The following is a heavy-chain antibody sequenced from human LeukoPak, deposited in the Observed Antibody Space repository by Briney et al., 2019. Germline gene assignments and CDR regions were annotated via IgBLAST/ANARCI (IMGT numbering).Heavy chain of an antibody. D-gene: IGHD1-26*01. J-gene: IGHJ4*02. CDR1: GFTFSTYA. CDR2: ISGGGGST. Sequence: GGSLRLSCAASGFTFSTYAMNWVRQAPGEGLEWVSAISGGGGSTYYADPVKGRFTISRDNSKNTLYLQMNSLRAEDTAVYYCAKGGRASGSYYYFDCWGQGTLVTVSS. V-gene: IGHV3-23*01. CDR3: AKGGRASGSYYYFDC.